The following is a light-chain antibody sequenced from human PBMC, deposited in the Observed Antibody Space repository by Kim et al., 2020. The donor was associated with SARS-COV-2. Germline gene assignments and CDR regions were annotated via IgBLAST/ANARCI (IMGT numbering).Light chain of an antibody. J-gene: IGLJ3*02. Sequence: SVLTQPPSVSGAPGQRVTLSCTGSNSNIGSDYDVHWYRQLPGTAPKLLITGSNYRPSGVPDRFSGSKSGTSASLAITGLQAEDEADYYCQSYDSSLGGPVFGGGTKLTVL. CDR3: QSYDSSLGGPV. CDR2: GSN. V-gene: IGLV1-40*01. CDR1: NSNIGSDYD.